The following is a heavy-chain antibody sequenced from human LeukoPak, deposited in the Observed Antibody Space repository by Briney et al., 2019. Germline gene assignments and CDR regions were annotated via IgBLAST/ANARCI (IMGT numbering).Heavy chain of an antibody. CDR3: ARDVDY. V-gene: IGHV3-30*04. CDR1: GFTFSSNA. Sequence: PGGSLRLSCAASGFTFSSNAMHWVRQAPGKGLEWVAVISYDGSNKYYADSVKGRFTISRDNSKNTLYLQMNSLRAEDTAVYYCARDVDYWGQGTLVTVSS. J-gene: IGHJ4*02. CDR2: ISYDGSNK.